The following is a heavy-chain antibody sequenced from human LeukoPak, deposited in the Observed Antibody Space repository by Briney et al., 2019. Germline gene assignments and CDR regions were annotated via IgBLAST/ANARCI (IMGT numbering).Heavy chain of an antibody. V-gene: IGHV4-59*01. Sequence: SETLSLTCTVSGGSISSYYWSWIRQPPGRGLEWIGYIYYRGSTNYNPPLKSRVTISIDTSKNQVSLKLSPVTAADTAVYYCARGKMDFDYWGQGTLVTVSS. D-gene: IGHD5-24*01. CDR3: ARGKMDFDY. CDR2: IYYRGST. CDR1: GGSISSYY. J-gene: IGHJ4*02.